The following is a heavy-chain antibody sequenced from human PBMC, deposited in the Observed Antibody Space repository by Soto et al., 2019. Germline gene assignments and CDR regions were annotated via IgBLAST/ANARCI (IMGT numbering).Heavy chain of an antibody. CDR1: GGSFSGYY. D-gene: IGHD2-8*01. CDR3: ARFTKGKTNSDAFDI. CDR2: INHSGST. J-gene: IGHJ3*02. Sequence: SETLSLTCAVYGGSFSGYYWSWIRQPPGKGLEWIGEINHSGSTNYNPSLKSRVTISVDTSKNQFSLKLSSVTAADTAVYYCARFTKGKTNSDAFDIWGQGTMVTVSS. V-gene: IGHV4-34*01.